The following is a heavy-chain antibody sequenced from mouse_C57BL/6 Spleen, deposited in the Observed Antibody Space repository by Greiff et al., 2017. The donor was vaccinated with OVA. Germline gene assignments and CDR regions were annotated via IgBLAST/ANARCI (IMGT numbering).Heavy chain of an antibody. J-gene: IGHJ3*01. V-gene: IGHV1-50*01. CDR3: AREAY. CDR1: GYTFTSYW. Sequence: QVQLQQSGAELVKPGASVKLSCKASGYTFTSYWMQWVKQRPGQGLEWIGEIDPSDSYTYYNQKFKGKATLTVDTSSSTAYMQRSSLTSEDSAVYYCAREAYWGQGTLVTVSA. CDR2: IDPSDSYT.